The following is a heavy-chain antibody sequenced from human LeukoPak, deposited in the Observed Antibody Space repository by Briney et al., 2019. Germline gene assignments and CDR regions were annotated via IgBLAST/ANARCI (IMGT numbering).Heavy chain of an antibody. J-gene: IGHJ4*02. CDR1: GFTFSSYA. D-gene: IGHD1-26*01. V-gene: IGHV3-23*01. CDR2: ISGSGGST. Sequence: GGSLRLSCAASGFTFSSYAMSWVRQAPGKGLEWVSAISGSGGSTYYADSVKGRLTISRDNSKNTLNLQMNSLRAEDTAVYYCAKARYSGSYSSDYWGQGTLVTVSS. CDR3: AKARYSGSYSSDY.